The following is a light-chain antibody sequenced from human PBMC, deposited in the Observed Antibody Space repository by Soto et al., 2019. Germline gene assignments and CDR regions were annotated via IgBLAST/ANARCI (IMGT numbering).Light chain of an antibody. J-gene: IGKJ1*01. CDR2: KAY. Sequence: DIQMTQSPSTLSASVGDRVTITCRASQSISSWLAWYQQKPGKAPKLLIYKAYSLESGVPSRFSGSGTETEFTLTTSSLQPDDFANYCCQQYNSFPTFGQGTKVEIK. CDR1: QSISSW. V-gene: IGKV1-5*03. CDR3: QQYNSFPT.